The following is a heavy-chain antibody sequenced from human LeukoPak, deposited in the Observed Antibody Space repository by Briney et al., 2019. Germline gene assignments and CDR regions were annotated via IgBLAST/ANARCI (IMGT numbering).Heavy chain of an antibody. D-gene: IGHD2-15*01. V-gene: IGHV1-18*01. J-gene: IGHJ4*02. CDR2: ISAYNGNT. CDR1: GYTFTSYG. Sequence: ASVKVSCKASGYTFTSYGISWVRQAPGQGLEWMGWISAYNGNTNYAQKLQGRVTMTTDTSTSTAYMELRSLRSDDTAVYYCATSWGSGGSWPFDYWGQGTLVTVSS. CDR3: ATSWGSGGSWPFDY.